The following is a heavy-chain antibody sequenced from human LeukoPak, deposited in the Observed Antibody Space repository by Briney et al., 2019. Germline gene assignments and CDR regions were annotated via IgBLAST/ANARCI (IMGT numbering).Heavy chain of an antibody. V-gene: IGHV4-34*01. CDR3: ARRLPYGSGSYGY. J-gene: IGHJ4*02. CDR2: INHSGST. Sequence: PSETLSLTCAVYGGSFSGYYWSWIRQPPGKGLEWIGEINHSGSTNYNPSLKSRVTISVDTSKNRFSLKLSSVTAADTAVYYCARRLPYGSGSYGYWGQGTLVTVSS. CDR1: GGSFSGYY. D-gene: IGHD3-10*01.